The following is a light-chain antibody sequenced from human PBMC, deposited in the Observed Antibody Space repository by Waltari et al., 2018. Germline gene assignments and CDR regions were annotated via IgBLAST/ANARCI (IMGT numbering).Light chain of an antibody. CDR2: DAT. CDR1: SSNIGAYNY. J-gene: IGLJ1*01. V-gene: IGLV2-11*01. Sequence: QSALNQPRSVSRPPGQSVTISSTGTSSNIGAYNYLSWYQQHPDKVPKLILYDATKRPSGVPDRFSGSKSGNTASLTISGLQAEDEADYYCSSYAGSYTLRLFGTGTKVTVL. CDR3: SSYAGSYTLRL.